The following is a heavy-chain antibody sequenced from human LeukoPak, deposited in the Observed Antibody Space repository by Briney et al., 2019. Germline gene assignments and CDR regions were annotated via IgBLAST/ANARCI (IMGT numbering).Heavy chain of an antibody. J-gene: IGHJ4*02. V-gene: IGHV3-23*01. CDR1: GFTFSNFA. CDR3: AKLSVVTALSYFDY. CDR2: ISGSGVNT. Sequence: GGSLRLSCLASGFTFSNFAMTWVRQTPGKGLEWVSVISGSGVNTYYADSVNGRFTISRDKSKNTLYLQMNNLRADDTAIYYCAKLSVVTALSYFDYWGQGTLVTVSS. D-gene: IGHD4-23*01.